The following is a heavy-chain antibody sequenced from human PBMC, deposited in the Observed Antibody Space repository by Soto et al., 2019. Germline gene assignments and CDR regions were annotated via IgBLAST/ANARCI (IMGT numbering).Heavy chain of an antibody. CDR1: GGTFSSYA. J-gene: IGHJ6*02. V-gene: IGHV1-69*06. Sequence: SVKVSCKASGGTFSSYAISWVRQAPGQGLEWMGGIIPIFGTANYAQKFQGRVTITADKSTSTAYMELSSLRSEDTAVYYCARGRYYYYYYGMDVWGQGTTVTVSS. CDR2: IIPIFGTA. CDR3: ARGRYYYYYYGMDV.